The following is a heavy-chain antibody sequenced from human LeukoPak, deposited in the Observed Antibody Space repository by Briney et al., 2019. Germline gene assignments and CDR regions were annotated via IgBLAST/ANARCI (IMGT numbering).Heavy chain of an antibody. CDR2: ISGGGGST. CDR3: ARSRDFDY. CDR1: GFTFSSYA. V-gene: IGHV3-64*02. Sequence: GESLRLSCAASGFTFSSYAIHWVRQAPGKGPEYVSAISGGGGSTHYADSVKGRFTISRDKSKNTVYLQMGSLRAEDTAAYYCARSRDFDYWGQGTLVTVSS. J-gene: IGHJ4*02.